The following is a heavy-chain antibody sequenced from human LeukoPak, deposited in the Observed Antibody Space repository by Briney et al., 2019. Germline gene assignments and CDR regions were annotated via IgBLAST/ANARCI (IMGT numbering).Heavy chain of an antibody. CDR1: GGTFSSYA. J-gene: IGHJ4*02. CDR3: ARTAQYSSGYPYYFDY. CDR2: IIPIFGTA. Sequence: SVKVSCKASGGTFSSYATSWVRQAPGQGLEWMGRIIPIFGTANYAQKFQGRVTITTDESTSTAYMELSSLRSEDTAVYYCARTAQYSSGYPYYFDYWGQGTLVTVSS. V-gene: IGHV1-69*05. D-gene: IGHD3-22*01.